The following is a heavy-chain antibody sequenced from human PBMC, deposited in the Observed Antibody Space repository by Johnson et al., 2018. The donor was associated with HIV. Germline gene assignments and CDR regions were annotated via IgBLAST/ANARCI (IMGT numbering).Heavy chain of an antibody. Sequence: QVQLVESGGGVVQPGRSLRLSCAASGFAFSSYAMHWVRQAPGKGLEWVAVISYDGSNKYYADSVKGRFTISRDNSKNTLYLQMHSLRTEDTAVYYCARDYDIPRDDGVDIWGQGTMVTVSS. J-gene: IGHJ3*02. D-gene: IGHD3-9*01. V-gene: IGHV3-30-3*01. CDR2: ISYDGSNK. CDR1: GFAFSSYA. CDR3: ARDYDIPRDDGVDI.